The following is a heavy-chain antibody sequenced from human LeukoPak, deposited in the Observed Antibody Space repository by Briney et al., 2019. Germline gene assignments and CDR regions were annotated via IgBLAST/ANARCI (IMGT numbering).Heavy chain of an antibody. V-gene: IGHV1-46*01. Sequence: ASVKVSCKASGYTFTSYGISWVRQAPGQGLEWMGVINPFGGVTTYAQKFQGRVTMTRDTSTSTVYMELRSLRSEDTAVYYCAREPRDDISGYVDYWGQGTLVTVSS. CDR3: AREPRDDISGYVDY. CDR2: INPFGGVT. CDR1: GYTFTSYG. J-gene: IGHJ4*02. D-gene: IGHD3-22*01.